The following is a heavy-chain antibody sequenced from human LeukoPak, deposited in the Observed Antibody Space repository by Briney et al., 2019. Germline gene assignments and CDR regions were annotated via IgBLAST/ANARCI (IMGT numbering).Heavy chain of an antibody. J-gene: IGHJ4*02. CDR2: IKRETDGGTT. CDR3: AQGSGFYYDY. CDR1: GSNFGNYY. D-gene: IGHD3-22*01. V-gene: IGHV3-15*01. Sequence: GGSLRLSCAASGSNFGNYYVSWVRQAPGKGLEWVGLIKRETDGGTTDFAAPVKGRFTISRDDSKNTLYLQMNRLTSEDTAVYYCAQGSGFYYDYWGQGTLVTVSS.